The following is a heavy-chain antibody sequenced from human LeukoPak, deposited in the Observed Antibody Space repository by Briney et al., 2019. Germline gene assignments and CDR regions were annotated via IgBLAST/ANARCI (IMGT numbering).Heavy chain of an antibody. Sequence: GGSLRLSCAASGFTFSSYAMSWVRQAPGKGLEWVSAISGSGGSTYYADSVKGRFTISRDNSKNTLYLQMNSLRAEDTAVYDCAKLPQYNYGSRSYYADYYYGMDVWGQGTTVTVSS. CDR3: AKLPQYNYGSRSYYADYYYGMDV. V-gene: IGHV3-23*01. CDR1: GFTFSSYA. D-gene: IGHD3-10*01. CDR2: ISGSGGST. J-gene: IGHJ6*02.